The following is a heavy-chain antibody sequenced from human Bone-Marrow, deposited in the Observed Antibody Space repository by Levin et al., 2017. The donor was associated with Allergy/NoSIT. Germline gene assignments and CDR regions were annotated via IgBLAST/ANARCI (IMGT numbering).Heavy chain of an antibody. CDR2: IYSGGST. J-gene: IGHJ5*02. CDR3: ARVVVVPAAQGGWHWFDP. V-gene: IGHV3-53*01. D-gene: IGHD2-2*01. Sequence: PSETLSLTCAASGFTVSSNYMSWVRQAPGKGLEWVSVIYSGGSTYYADSVKGRFTISRDNSKNTLYLQMNSLRAEDTAVYYCARVVVVPAAQGGWHWFDPWGQGTLVTVSS. CDR1: GFTVSSNY.